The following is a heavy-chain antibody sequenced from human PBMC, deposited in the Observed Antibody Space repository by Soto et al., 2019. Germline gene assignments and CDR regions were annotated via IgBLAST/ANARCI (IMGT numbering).Heavy chain of an antibody. Sequence: SETLSLTCAVSGGSISSGGYSWSWIRQPPGKGLEWIGYIYYSGSTYYNPSLKSRVTISVDRSKNQFSLKLSSVTAADTAVYYCARAGSNYVYFDYWGQGTLVTVSS. CDR3: ARAGSNYVYFDY. CDR1: GGSISSGGYS. CDR2: IYYSGST. V-gene: IGHV4-30-2*01. D-gene: IGHD4-4*01. J-gene: IGHJ4*02.